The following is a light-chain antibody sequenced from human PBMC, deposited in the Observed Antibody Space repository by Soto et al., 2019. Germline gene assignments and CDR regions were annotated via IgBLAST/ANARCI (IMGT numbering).Light chain of an antibody. CDR1: QNINSRY. CDR2: GTS. V-gene: IGKV3-20*01. CDR3: QQFGSSPGFT. Sequence: EILLTQSPGTLSLCPGERATLSCRASQNINSRYLAWYQQKPGQAPRLLIYGTSSRATGIPDRFSGSGSGTDFTLTISRLEPEDFAVYYCQQFGSSPGFTFGPGTKVDIK. J-gene: IGKJ3*01.